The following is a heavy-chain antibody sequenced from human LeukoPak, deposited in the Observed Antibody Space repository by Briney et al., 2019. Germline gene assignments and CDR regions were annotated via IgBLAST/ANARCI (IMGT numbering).Heavy chain of an antibody. CDR1: GFTFSSYA. D-gene: IGHD2-2*01. J-gene: IGHJ5*02. V-gene: IGHV3-23*01. CDR2: ISGSGGST. CDR3: AKDRKDIVVVPAATRKYNWFDP. Sequence: GGSLRLSCAASGFTFSSYAMSWVRQAPGKGLEWVSAISGSGGSTYYADSVKGRFTISRDSSKNTLYLQMNSLRAEDTAVYCCAKDRKDIVVVPAATRKYNWFDPWGQGTLVTVSS.